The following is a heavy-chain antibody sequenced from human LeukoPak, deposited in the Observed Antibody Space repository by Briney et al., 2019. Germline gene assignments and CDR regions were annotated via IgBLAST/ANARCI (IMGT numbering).Heavy chain of an antibody. D-gene: IGHD2/OR15-2a*01. V-gene: IGHV3-74*01. CDR1: GNYW. CDR3: FCFYETY. J-gene: IGHJ4*02. CDR2: INGDGSWT. Sequence: GGSLRLSCAASGNYWMHWVRQAPGQGLVWVSHINGDGSWTNYADFAKDRFTISKDNAKNTVYLQMNNLRAEDTVVYYCFCFYETYWGRGTLVTVSS.